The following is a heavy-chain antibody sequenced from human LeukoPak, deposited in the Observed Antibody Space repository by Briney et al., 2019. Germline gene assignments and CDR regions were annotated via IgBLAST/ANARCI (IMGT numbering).Heavy chain of an antibody. J-gene: IGHJ4*02. CDR3: ARSSLIWTFYYFDY. CDR1: GYTFTSYY. Sequence: GASVKGSCKASGYTFTSYYMRWVRQAPGQGLEWMGIINPSGGSTTYAQKFQGRVTMTRDMSTSTVYMELSSLRSEDTAVYYCARSSLIWTFYYFDYWGQGTLVTVSS. CDR2: INPSGGST. V-gene: IGHV1-46*01. D-gene: IGHD3-16*01.